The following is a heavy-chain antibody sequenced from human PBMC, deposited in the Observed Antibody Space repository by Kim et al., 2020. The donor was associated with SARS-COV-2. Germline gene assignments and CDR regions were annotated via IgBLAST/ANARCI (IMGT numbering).Heavy chain of an antibody. CDR2: ISGSGGST. CDR3: ARDYTGIAAAGRNY. J-gene: IGHJ4*02. Sequence: GGSLRLSCAASGFTFSSYAMSWVRQAPGKGLEWVSAISGSGGSTYYADSVKGRFTISRDNSKNTLYLQMNSLRAEDTAVYYCARDYTGIAAAGRNYWGQGTLVTVSS. V-gene: IGHV3-23*01. CDR1: GFTFSSYA. D-gene: IGHD6-13*01.